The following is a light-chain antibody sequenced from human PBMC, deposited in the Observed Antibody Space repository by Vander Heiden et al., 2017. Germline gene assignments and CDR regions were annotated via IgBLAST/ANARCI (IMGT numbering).Light chain of an antibody. CDR3: CSYAGGNTLV. J-gene: IGLJ3*02. CDR2: EVT. CDR1: RSDVGIYNL. Sequence: QSALTQPASVSGSAGQSITISCTGGRSDVGIYNLFSWYQHHPGRAPRLVIYEVTKRASGVSSRFSGSKSGSAASLTISGLQPEDEGEYHCCSYAGGNTLVFGGGTKLTVL. V-gene: IGLV2-23*02.